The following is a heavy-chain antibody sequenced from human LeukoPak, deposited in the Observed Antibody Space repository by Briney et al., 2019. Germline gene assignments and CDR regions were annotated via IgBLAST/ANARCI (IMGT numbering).Heavy chain of an antibody. D-gene: IGHD5-12*01. CDR2: INAGNGNT. J-gene: IGHJ4*02. V-gene: IGHV1-3*01. CDR1: GYTFTSYA. CDR3: ASGGDIVATEMNY. Sequence: ASVKVSCKASGYTFTSYAMHWVRQAPGQRLEWMGWINAGNGNTKYLQKFQGRVTITRDTSASTAYMELSSLRSEDTAVYYCASGGDIVATEMNYWGQGTLVTVSS.